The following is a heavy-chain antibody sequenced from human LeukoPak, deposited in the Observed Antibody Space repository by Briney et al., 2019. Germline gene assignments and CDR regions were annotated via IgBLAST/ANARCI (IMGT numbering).Heavy chain of an antibody. CDR2: IYHSGST. Sequence: SETLSLTCTVSGYSISSGYYWGWIRPPPGKGLEWIGSIYHSGSTYYNPSLKSRVTISVDTSKNQFSLKVSSVTAADTAVYYCARVDSSSYSGWFDPWGQGTLVTVSS. J-gene: IGHJ5*02. CDR1: GYSISSGYY. D-gene: IGHD1-26*01. CDR3: ARVDSSSYSGWFDP. V-gene: IGHV4-38-2*02.